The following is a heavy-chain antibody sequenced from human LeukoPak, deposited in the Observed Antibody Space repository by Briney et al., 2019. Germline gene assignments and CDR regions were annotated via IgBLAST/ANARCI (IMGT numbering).Heavy chain of an antibody. D-gene: IGHD3-9*01. CDR3: ARTTPTYYDILNGYYGKFDP. CDR2: IYYSGST. CDR1: SDSISNYY. J-gene: IGHJ5*02. V-gene: IGHV4-59*01. Sequence: SETLSLTCTVCSDSISNYYWSWIRQPPGKGLEWIGYIYYSGSTNYNPSLKSRVTISVDTSKNQFSLKLSSVTAADTAVYYCARTTPTYYDILNGYYGKFDPWGQGTLVTVSS.